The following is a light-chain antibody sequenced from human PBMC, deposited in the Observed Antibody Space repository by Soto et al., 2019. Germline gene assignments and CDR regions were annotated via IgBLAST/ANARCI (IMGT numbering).Light chain of an antibody. Sequence: IVLTQSPGTLSLSPGERATLSCRASQSVKSNYLAWYQQKPGQAPRLLMSDTASRAAGIPDRFSGSGSGTDFTLTITRLEPEDFAVYYCQQYGTSPSLSFGGGTKVEIK. CDR1: QSVKSNY. V-gene: IGKV3-20*01. CDR2: DTA. J-gene: IGKJ4*01. CDR3: QQYGTSPSLS.